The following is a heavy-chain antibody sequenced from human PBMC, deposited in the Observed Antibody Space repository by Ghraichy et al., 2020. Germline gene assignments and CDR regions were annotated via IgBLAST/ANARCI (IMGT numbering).Heavy chain of an antibody. CDR2: INHSGST. J-gene: IGHJ2*01. CDR3: ASGSGWGYWYFDR. CDR1: GGSFSGYY. D-gene: IGHD6-19*01. V-gene: IGHV4-34*01. Sequence: SETLSLTCAVYGGSFSGYYWSWIRQPPGKGLEWIGEINHSGSTNYNPSLKSRVTISVDTSKNQFSLKLSSVTAADTAVYYCASGSGWGYWYFDRWGRGTLVTVSS.